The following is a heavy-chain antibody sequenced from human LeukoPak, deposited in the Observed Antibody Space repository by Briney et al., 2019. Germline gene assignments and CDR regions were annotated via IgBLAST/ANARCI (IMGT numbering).Heavy chain of an antibody. CDR2: VNQYGSEK. Sequence: PGGSLRLSCAASGFTFRDYWTSWVRQAPGKGLEWVANVNQYGSEKYYVDSVKGRFTISRDNAKNSLYLQMNSLRAEDTAVYYCARAWNGAFDIGGQGTMVTVSS. CDR1: GFTFRDYW. D-gene: IGHD1-1*01. CDR3: ARAWNGAFDI. V-gene: IGHV3-7*01. J-gene: IGHJ3*02.